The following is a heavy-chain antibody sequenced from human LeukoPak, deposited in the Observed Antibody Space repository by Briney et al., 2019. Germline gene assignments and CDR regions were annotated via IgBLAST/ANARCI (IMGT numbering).Heavy chain of an antibody. D-gene: IGHD2-8*01. CDR3: ARAFYCSNGVCSSSGDH. CDR2: ISGSGGGT. V-gene: IGHV3-23*01. J-gene: IGHJ4*02. CDR1: GFTFSTHG. Sequence: PGGSLRLSCSASGFTFSTHGMNWVRQAPGRGLEWVSGISGSGGGTYYADSAKGRFTISRDNSKNTLYLQMNSLRAEDTATYYCARAFYCSNGVCSSSGDHWGQGTLVTVSS.